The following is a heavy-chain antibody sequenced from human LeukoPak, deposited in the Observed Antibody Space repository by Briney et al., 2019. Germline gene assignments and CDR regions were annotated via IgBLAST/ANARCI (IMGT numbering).Heavy chain of an antibody. CDR1: GFTFSSYG. J-gene: IGHJ4*02. D-gene: IGHD6-13*01. CDR2: ISGSGGST. Sequence: PGRSLRLSCAASGFTFSSYGMHWVRQAPGKGLEWVSAISGSGGSTYYADSVKGRFTISRDNSKNTLYLQMNSLRAEDTAVYYCAKSPGDSSSWYVYWGQGTLVTVPS. V-gene: IGHV3-23*01. CDR3: AKSPGDSSSWYVY.